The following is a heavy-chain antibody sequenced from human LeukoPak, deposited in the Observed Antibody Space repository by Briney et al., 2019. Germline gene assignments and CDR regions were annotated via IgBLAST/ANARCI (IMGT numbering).Heavy chain of an antibody. CDR3: ARDYASDY. Sequence: GGSLRLSCAASGFTFSRYEMNWVRHAPGKGLEWFSYISRSGDTVYLSDSVKGRFTISRDNAKNSLYLQMSSLRAEDTAVYYCARDYASDYWGQGTLVTVSS. CDR2: ISRSGDTV. D-gene: IGHD3-10*01. V-gene: IGHV3-48*03. CDR1: GFTFSRYE. J-gene: IGHJ4*02.